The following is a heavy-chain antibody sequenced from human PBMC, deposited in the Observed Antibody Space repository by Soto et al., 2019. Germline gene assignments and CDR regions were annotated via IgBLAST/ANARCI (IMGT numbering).Heavy chain of an antibody. CDR1: GFTFSSYS. Sequence: EVQLVESGVGLVKPGGSLRLSCAASGFTFSSYSMNWVRQAPGKGLEWVSSISSSSSYIYYADSVKGRFTISRDNVKNSLYLQMNSLRAEDTAVYYCASDQPGYSYGYGLGYWGQGTLVTVSS. CDR3: ASDQPGYSYGYGLGY. D-gene: IGHD5-18*01. CDR2: ISSSSSYI. V-gene: IGHV3-21*01. J-gene: IGHJ4*02.